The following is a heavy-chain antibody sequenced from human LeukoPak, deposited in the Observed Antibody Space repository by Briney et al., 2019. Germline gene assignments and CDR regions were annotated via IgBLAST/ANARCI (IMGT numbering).Heavy chain of an antibody. D-gene: IGHD3-3*01. CDR1: GYTFTSYA. V-gene: IGHV1-3*01. Sequence: ASVKVSCKASGYTFTSYAMHWVRQAPGQRLEWMGWINAGNGNTKYSQKFQGRVTITRDTSASTVYMELSSLRSEDTAVYYCARVEAPMYYDFWSGYPFGDYGMDVWGQGTTVTVSS. CDR2: INAGNGNT. CDR3: ARVEAPMYYDFWSGYPFGDYGMDV. J-gene: IGHJ6*02.